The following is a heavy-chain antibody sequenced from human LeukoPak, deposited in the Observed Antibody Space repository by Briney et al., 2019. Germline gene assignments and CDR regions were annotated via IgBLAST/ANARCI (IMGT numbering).Heavy chain of an antibody. J-gene: IGHJ6*02. D-gene: IGHD3-3*01. Sequence: GGSLRLSCAASGFTFSSYSMNWVRQAPGKGLEWVSYISSSGSTIYYADSVKGRFTISRDNAKNSLYLQMNSLRAEDTAVYYCARAASGRTIYGVNSYYYGMDVWGQGTTVTVSS. V-gene: IGHV3-48*04. CDR2: ISSSGSTI. CDR1: GFTFSSYS. CDR3: ARAASGRTIYGVNSYYYGMDV.